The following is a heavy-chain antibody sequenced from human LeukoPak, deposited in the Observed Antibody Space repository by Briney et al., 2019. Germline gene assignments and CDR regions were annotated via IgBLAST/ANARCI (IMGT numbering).Heavy chain of an antibody. CDR1: GYSISNGYY. CDR2: IYYSGST. Sequence: KTSETLSLTCTVSGYSISNGYYWGWIRQPPGKGLEWIGSIYYSGSTYYNPSLKSRVTISVDTSKNQFSLKLSSVTAADTAVYYCAREEGDHDAFDIWGQGTMVTVSS. V-gene: IGHV4-38-2*02. CDR3: AREEGDHDAFDI. D-gene: IGHD3-10*01. J-gene: IGHJ3*02.